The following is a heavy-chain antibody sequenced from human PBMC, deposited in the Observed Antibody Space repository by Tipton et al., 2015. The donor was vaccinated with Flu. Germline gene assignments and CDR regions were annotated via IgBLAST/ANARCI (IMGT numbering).Heavy chain of an antibody. J-gene: IGHJ6*02. D-gene: IGHD2-15*01. V-gene: IGHV3-66*03. Sequence: QLMQSGGGLIQPGGSLRLACAVSGFIVSNNYMSWVRQDPGKGLEWVSVIYSDGSTYYADSVKGRFTISRDNYKNTLYLQMNSLRAEDTAVYYCARDSWAGYCSGGGCPLGGMDVWGQGTTVTVSS. CDR3: ARDSWAGYCSGGGCPLGGMDV. CDR2: IYSDGST. CDR1: GFIVSNNY.